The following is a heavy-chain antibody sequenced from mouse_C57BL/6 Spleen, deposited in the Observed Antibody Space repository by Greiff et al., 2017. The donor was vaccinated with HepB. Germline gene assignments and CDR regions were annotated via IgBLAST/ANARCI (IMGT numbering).Heavy chain of an antibody. J-gene: IGHJ3*01. D-gene: IGHD3-1*01. CDR1: GYTFTSYW. CDR2: INPSSGYT. V-gene: IGHV1-7*01. Sequence: VKLQESGAELAKPGASVKLSCKASGYTFTSYWMHWVKQRPGRGLEWIGYINPSSGYTKYNQKFKDKTTLTAAKSSSTAYMQLSSLTYEDSAVYYCARSGLAGGFAYWGQGTLVTVSA. CDR3: ARSGLAGGFAY.